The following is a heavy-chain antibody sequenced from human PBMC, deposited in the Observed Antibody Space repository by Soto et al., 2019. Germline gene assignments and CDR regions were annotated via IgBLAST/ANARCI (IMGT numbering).Heavy chain of an antibody. V-gene: IGHV4-59*08. CDR1: GGSISSYY. D-gene: IGHD2-2*01. Sequence: QVQLQESGPGLVKPSETLSLTCTVSGGSISSYYWSWIRQPPGKGLEWIGYIYYSGSTNYNPSLQSRVTISVDTSKNQFSLKLSSVTAADTAVYYCARHKRCSSTSCYGRDGMDVWGQGTTVTVSS. CDR2: IYYSGST. J-gene: IGHJ6*02. CDR3: ARHKRCSSTSCYGRDGMDV.